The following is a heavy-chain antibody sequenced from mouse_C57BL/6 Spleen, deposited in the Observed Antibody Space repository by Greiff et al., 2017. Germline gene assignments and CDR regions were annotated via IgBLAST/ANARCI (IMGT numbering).Heavy chain of an antibody. D-gene: IGHD1-1*01. J-gene: IGHJ4*01. CDR3: AKHYYGSSYYAMDY. CDR1: GYTFTSYW. Sequence: QVTLKECGAELAKPGASVKLSCKASGYTFTSYWMHWVKQRPGQGLEWIGYINPSSGYTKYNQKFKDKATLTADKSSSTAYMQLSSLTYEDSAVYYCAKHYYGSSYYAMDYWGQGTSVTVSS. CDR2: INPSSGYT. V-gene: IGHV1-7*01.